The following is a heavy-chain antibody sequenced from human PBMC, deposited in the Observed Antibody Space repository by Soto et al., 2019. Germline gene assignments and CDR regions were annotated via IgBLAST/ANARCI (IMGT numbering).Heavy chain of an antibody. D-gene: IGHD3-10*01. CDR2: ISWNSGSI. J-gene: IGHJ6*03. CDR3: AKASVTMARGPNYYYYYYMDV. CDR1: GFTFDDYA. V-gene: IGHV3-9*01. Sequence: GGSLRLSCAASGFTFDDYAMHWVRQAPGKGLEWVSGISWNSGSIGYADSVKGRFTISRDNAKNSLYLQMNSLRAEDTALYYCAKASVTMARGPNYYYYYYMDVWGKGTTVTVSS.